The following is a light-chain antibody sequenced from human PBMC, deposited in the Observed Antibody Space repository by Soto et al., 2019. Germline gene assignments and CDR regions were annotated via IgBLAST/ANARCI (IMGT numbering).Light chain of an antibody. CDR1: QAISNY. CDR3: QRYGSSPSWT. V-gene: IGKV1-27*01. J-gene: IGKJ1*01. Sequence: DIQMTKSPSSLSASVGDRVTITCWAIQAISNYLAWYQQKPGRVPELLIYATSTLQSGVPSRFSGSGSGTDFTLTINRLEPEDFAVYYCQRYGSSPSWTFGQGTKVDI. CDR2: ATS.